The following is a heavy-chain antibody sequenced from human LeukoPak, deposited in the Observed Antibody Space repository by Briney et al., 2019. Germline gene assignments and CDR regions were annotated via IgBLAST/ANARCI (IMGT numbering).Heavy chain of an antibody. CDR1: GFTFDDYA. D-gene: IGHD6-13*01. CDR3: AKDIEGIAAAGLDY. V-gene: IGHV3-9*01. Sequence: GGSLRPSCAASGFTFDDYAMHWVRQAPGKGLEWVSGISWNSGSIGYADSVKGRFTISRDNAKNSLYLQMNSLRAEDRALYYCAKDIEGIAAAGLDYWGQGTLVTVSS. J-gene: IGHJ4*02. CDR2: ISWNSGSI.